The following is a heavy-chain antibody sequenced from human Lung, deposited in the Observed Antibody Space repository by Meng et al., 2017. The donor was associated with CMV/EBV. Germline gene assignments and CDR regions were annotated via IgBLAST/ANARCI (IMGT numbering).Heavy chain of an antibody. CDR2: ITGTGGTT. CDR1: GFAFRNYG. V-gene: IGHV3-23*01. J-gene: IGHJ3*02. CDR3: AKGLADFDI. Sequence: GEXXTISCAASGFAFRNYGMSWVRQAPEKGLEWVSAITGTGGTTYYTDSVKGRFTISRDNSKNTLFLQMNSLRAEDTAVFYCAKGLADFDIWGQGTMVTVSS.